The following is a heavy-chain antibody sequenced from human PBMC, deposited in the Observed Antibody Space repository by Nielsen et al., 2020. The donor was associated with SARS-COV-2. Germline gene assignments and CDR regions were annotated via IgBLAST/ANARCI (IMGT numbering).Heavy chain of an antibody. CDR3: ARAGYGSGSYSHYYYMDV. CDR2: INPNSGGT. CDR1: GYTFTSYG. D-gene: IGHD3-10*01. Sequence: ASVNVSCKASGYTFTSYGISWVRQAPGQGLDWMGWINPNSGGTNYAQKFQGWVTMTRDTSISTAYMELSRLRSDDTAVYYCARAGYGSGSYSHYYYMDVWGKGTTVTVSS. J-gene: IGHJ6*03. V-gene: IGHV1-2*04.